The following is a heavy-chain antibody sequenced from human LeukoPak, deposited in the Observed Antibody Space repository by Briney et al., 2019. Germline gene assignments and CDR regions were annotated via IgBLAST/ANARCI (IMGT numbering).Heavy chain of an antibody. Sequence: SETLSLTCAVSGGSISSGGYSWSWIRQPPGKGLEWIGYIYHSGSTYYNPSLKSRVTISVDTSKNQFSLKLSSVTAADTAVYYCARVKRAPYYDFWSGYPDYWGQGTLVTVSS. CDR2: IYHSGST. V-gene: IGHV4-30-2*01. D-gene: IGHD3-3*01. J-gene: IGHJ4*02. CDR1: GGSISSGGYS. CDR3: ARVKRAPYYDFWSGYPDY.